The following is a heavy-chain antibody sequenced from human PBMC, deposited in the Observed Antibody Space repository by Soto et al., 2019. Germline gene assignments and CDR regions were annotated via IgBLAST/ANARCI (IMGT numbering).Heavy chain of an antibody. CDR1: GGSISSSSYY. CDR2: IYYSGST. D-gene: IGHD1-26*01. V-gene: IGHV4-39*01. J-gene: IGHJ6*02. Sequence: SETLSLTCTVSGGSISSSSYYWGWIRQPPGKGLEWIGSIYYSGSTYYNPSPKSRVTISVDTSKNQFSLKLSSVTAADTAVYYCARLDGSYYYYYGMDVWGQGTTVTVSS. CDR3: ARLDGSYYYYYGMDV.